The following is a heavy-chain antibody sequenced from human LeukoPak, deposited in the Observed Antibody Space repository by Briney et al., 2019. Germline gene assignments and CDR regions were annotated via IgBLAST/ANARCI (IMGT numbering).Heavy chain of an antibody. CDR1: GFTFSSYE. J-gene: IGHJ6*02. CDR3: ASVTTYYYGMDV. Sequence: GGSLRLSCAASGFTFSSYEMNWVRQAPGKGLELVSYISSSGSTIYYADTVKGRFTISRDNAKNSLYLQMNSLRAEDTAVYYCASVTTYYYGMDVWGQGTTVTVSS. CDR2: ISSSGSTI. D-gene: IGHD4-17*01. V-gene: IGHV3-48*03.